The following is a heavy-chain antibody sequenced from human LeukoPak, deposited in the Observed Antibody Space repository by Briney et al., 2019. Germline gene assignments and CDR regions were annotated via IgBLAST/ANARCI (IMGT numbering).Heavy chain of an antibody. V-gene: IGHV4-59*01. CDR2: IYYIGST. Sequence: SETLALTCTVSGASISGYHWTWIRQPPGKGLEWIGYIYYIGSTNYNPSLKSRATISIDTSKNQFSLKLDSVTAADTAVYYCARGEVTVAGALVYWGQGTLVTVSS. J-gene: IGHJ4*02. D-gene: IGHD6-19*01. CDR1: GASISGYH. CDR3: ARGEVTVAGALVY.